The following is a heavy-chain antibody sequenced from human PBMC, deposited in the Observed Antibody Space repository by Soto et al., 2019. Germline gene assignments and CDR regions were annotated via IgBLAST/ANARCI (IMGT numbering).Heavy chain of an antibody. CDR2: IIPIFGTA. D-gene: IGHD1-26*01. Sequence: GASVKVSCKASGGTFSSYAISWVRHAPGQGLEWMGGIIPIFGTANYAQKFQGRVTITADESTSTAYMELSSLRSEDTAVYYCAREIHLGRATLGDFDIRGQGTRVTVSS. J-gene: IGHJ3*02. CDR1: GGTFSSYA. CDR3: AREIHLGRATLGDFDI. V-gene: IGHV1-69*13.